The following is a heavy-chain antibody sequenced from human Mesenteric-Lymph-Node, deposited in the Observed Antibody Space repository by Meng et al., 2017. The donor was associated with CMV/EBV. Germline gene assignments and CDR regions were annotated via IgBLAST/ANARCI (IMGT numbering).Heavy chain of an antibody. J-gene: IGHJ4*02. CDR2: IQYDGSNK. Sequence: GESLKISCAASGFTFSNYGMHWVRQAPGKGLEWVAFIQYDGSNKYYADSVKGQFTISRDNSKNTLYLQMNSLRAEDTAVYYCARFLEWLLFDYWGQGTLVTVSS. D-gene: IGHD3-3*01. V-gene: IGHV3-30*02. CDR3: ARFLEWLLFDY. CDR1: GFTFSNYG.